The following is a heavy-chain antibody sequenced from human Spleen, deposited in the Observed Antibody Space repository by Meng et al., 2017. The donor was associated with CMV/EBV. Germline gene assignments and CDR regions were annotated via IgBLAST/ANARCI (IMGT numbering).Heavy chain of an antibody. J-gene: IGHJ4*02. CDR1: VYSFTSYW. Sequence: KVSCKGSVYSFTSYWIGWVRQMHGKGLEWMGIIYPGDSNTRYSPSFQGQVTFSVDRSITTAHLHWTSLRASDTAMYFCARHWGGDEFWSGYVDYWGQGMLVTVSS. CDR2: IYPGDSNT. D-gene: IGHD3-3*01. CDR3: ARHWGGDEFWSGYVDY. V-gene: IGHV5-51*01.